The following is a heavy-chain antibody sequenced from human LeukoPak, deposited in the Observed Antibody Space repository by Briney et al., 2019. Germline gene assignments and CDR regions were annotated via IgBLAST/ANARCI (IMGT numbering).Heavy chain of an antibody. CDR1: GGSISSYY. D-gene: IGHD6-25*01. CDR3: ARVGAGGYSSAWFEY. Sequence: SETLSLTCTVSGGSISSYYWSWIRQPPGKALEGIGYIYYSGTTNYNPSLKNRVTISVDTSKNHFSLKLSSVTAADTAVYYCARVGAGGYSSAWFEYWGQGTLVTVSS. CDR2: IYYSGTT. J-gene: IGHJ4*02. V-gene: IGHV4-59*01.